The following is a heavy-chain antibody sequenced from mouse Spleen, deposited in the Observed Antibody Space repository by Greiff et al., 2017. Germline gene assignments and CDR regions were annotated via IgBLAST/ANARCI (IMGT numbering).Heavy chain of an antibody. D-gene: IGHD1-1*01. CDR2: IDPSDSYT. CDR3: ARRKCITTLVASFDY. V-gene: IGHV1-59*01. CDR1: GYTFTSYW. Sequence: QVQLQQSGAELVRPGTSVKLSCKASGYTFTSYWMHWVKQRPGQGLEWIGVIDPSDSYTNYNQKFKGKATLTVDTSSSTAYMQLSSLTSEDSAVYYCARRKCITTLVASFDYWGQGTTLTVSS. J-gene: IGHJ2*01.